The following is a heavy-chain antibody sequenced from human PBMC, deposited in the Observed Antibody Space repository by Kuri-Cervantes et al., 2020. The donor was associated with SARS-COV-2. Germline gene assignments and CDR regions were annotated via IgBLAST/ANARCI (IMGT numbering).Heavy chain of an antibody. CDR2: ISYDGSKK. CDR3: ARDRVGVHDS. Sequence: GGSLRLSCAASGFTFSNAWMSWVRQAPGKGLEWVAVISYDGSKKDYTASGKGRFTISRDNSQNTLYLQMKSLRTEDTALYYCARDRVGVHDSWGHGTLVTVSS. J-gene: IGHJ5*01. CDR1: GFTFSNAW. V-gene: IGHV3-30-3*01. D-gene: IGHD2-21*01.